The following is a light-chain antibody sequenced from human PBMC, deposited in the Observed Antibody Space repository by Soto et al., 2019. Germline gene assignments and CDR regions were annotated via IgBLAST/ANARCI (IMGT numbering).Light chain of an antibody. CDR3: SSYTSISTYV. CDR2: DVT. V-gene: IGLV2-14*01. Sequence: QSVLTQPASVSGSPGQSITTSCTGTSSVVGGYNFVSWYQQHPDKAPKLMIYDVTNRPSGVSNRFSSSKSGNTASLTISGLQAEDEADYYCSSYTSISTYVFGTGTKVTVL. J-gene: IGLJ1*01. CDR1: SSVVGGYNF.